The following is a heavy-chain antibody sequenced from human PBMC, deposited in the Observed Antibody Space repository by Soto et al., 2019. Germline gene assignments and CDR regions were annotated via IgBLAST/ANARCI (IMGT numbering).Heavy chain of an antibody. V-gene: IGHV3-23*01. Sequence: EVQLLESGGGLVQPGGSLRLSCVVSGFTFSSHSMSWVRQAPGKGLEWVSSISTSGSGTYHADSVKGRFAISRDNSKNMLFLQMNSLRAEDTAEYYCARVSSEVGYWGQGTLVTVSS. J-gene: IGHJ4*02. CDR3: ARVSSEVGY. D-gene: IGHD1-26*01. CDR2: ISTSGSGT. CDR1: GFTFSSHS.